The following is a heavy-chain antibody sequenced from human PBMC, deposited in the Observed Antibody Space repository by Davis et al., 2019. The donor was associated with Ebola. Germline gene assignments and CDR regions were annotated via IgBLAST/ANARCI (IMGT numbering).Heavy chain of an antibody. CDR3: ARGRDGYNFRY. CDR1: GFTFSSYD. D-gene: IGHD5-24*01. CDR2: INSDGSST. V-gene: IGHV3-74*01. Sequence: GESLKISCAASGFTFSSYDMHWVRQAPGKGLVWVSRINSDGSSTSYADSVKGRFTISRDNAKNTLYLQMNSLRAEDTAVYYCARGRDGYNFRYWGQGTLVTVSS. J-gene: IGHJ4*02.